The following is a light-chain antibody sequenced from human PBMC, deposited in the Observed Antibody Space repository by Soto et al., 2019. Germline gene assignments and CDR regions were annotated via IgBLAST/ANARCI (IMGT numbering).Light chain of an antibody. CDR3: QQYDSLPRT. CDR1: QDINNY. V-gene: IGKV1-33*01. CDR2: DAS. J-gene: IGKJ3*01. Sequence: DIRMTQSPSSLSASVGDRVTITCQASQDINNYLNWYQQKRGKAPKLLIYDASNLETGVPSRFSGSGFGTDFTFTISSLQPEDIATYYCQQYDSLPRTFGPGTKVDIK.